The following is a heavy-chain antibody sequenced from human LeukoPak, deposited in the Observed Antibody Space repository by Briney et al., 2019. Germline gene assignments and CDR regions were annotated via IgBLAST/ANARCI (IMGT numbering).Heavy chain of an antibody. CDR2: VYHSGTT. CDR3: ARGFSAFDI. J-gene: IGHJ3*02. D-gene: IGHD3-3*01. CDR1: GYSISSGYY. Sequence: SETLSLTCSVSGYSISSGYYWGWIRQPPGKGLEWIGNVYHSGTTYYNPSLKSRVTISVDTSKNQFSLRLTSVTAADTAVYYCARGFSAFDIWGLGTMVTVSS. V-gene: IGHV4-38-2*02.